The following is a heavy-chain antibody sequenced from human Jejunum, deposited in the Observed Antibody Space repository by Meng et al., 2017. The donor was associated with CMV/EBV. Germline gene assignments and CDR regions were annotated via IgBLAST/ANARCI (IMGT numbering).Heavy chain of an antibody. J-gene: IGHJ4*02. CDR1: RFVFNSYA. V-gene: IGHV3-30*02. Sequence: SRFVFNSYAMKWVRQAPGKGVEWVAFIRSDGGNQYYVNSVKGRFTISRDLSTNTLYLQMSSLRAEDTAVYYCAKASSPPKFHIGHWGQGTLVTVSS. CDR3: AKASSPPKFHIGH. D-gene: IGHD2-2*01. CDR2: IRSDGGNQ.